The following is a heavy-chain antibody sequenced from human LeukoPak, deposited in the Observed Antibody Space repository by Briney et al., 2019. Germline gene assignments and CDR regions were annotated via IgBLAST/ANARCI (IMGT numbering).Heavy chain of an antibody. CDR1: GYTFTNYG. J-gene: IGHJ1*01. Sequence: GASVNVSCTTSGYTFTNYGMHWVRQAPRQSPEWMGGINTGNGNTKSSQKFQDRVTLTRDTSASTAYMELNSLSSEDTAVYYCARVPLSDPSGHYYPHWGQGTLVTVSS. V-gene: IGHV1-3*04. D-gene: IGHD3-22*01. CDR2: INTGNGNT. CDR3: ARVPLSDPSGHYYPH.